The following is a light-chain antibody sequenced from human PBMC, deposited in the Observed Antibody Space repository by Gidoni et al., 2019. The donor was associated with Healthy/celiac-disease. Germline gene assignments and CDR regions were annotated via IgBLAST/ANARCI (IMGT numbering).Light chain of an antibody. Sequence: DIQMTQSPSSLSASVGDRFTITCRASQSISSFLNWYQQKPGKAPKLLIYAASSLQSGVPSRFSGSGSGTDFTLTISSLQPEDFATYYCQQSYSTPRTFXQXTKVEIK. CDR3: QQSYSTPRT. J-gene: IGKJ1*01. CDR1: QSISSF. V-gene: IGKV1-39*01. CDR2: AAS.